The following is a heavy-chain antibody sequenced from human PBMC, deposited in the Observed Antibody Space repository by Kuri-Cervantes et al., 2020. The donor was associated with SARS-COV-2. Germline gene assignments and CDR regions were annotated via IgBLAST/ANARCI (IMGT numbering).Heavy chain of an antibody. Sequence: GGSLRLSCAASGFTFSTSAMHWVRQAPGKGLEWVALISHDGSREYYRDSEKGRFTVSRDNSKESLFLRMDSLGPEDTAVYYCAKDSSNSGWYPYYYYSYCLDVWGQGTTVTVSS. V-gene: IGHV3-30*10. CDR1: GFTFSTSA. CDR2: ISHDGSRE. D-gene: IGHD6-19*01. J-gene: IGHJ6*02. CDR3: AKDSSNSGWYPYYYYSYCLDV.